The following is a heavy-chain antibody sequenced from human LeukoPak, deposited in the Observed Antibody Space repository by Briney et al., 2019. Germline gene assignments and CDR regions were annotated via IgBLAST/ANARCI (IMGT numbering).Heavy chain of an antibody. CDR1: GYTFTSYG. Sequence: GASVKVSCKASGYTFTSYGISWVRQAPGQGLEWMGWISAYNGNTNYAQKLQGRVTMTTDTSTSTAYMELRSLRSDDTAVYYCARDQSSSGWLYYFDYWGQGTLVTVSS. CDR2: ISAYNGNT. V-gene: IGHV1-18*01. J-gene: IGHJ4*02. CDR3: ARDQSSSGWLYYFDY. D-gene: IGHD6-19*01.